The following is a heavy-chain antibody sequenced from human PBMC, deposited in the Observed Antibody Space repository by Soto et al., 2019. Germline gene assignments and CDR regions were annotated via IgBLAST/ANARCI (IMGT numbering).Heavy chain of an antibody. Sequence: ASVKFSCTSSGYTFTGYYMHWVRQAPGQGLEWMGWINPNSGGTNYAQKFQGRVTMTRDTSISTAYMELSRLRSDDTAVYYCARVKWRLGYWRGGRCYTTTWVRAVWGQG. V-gene: IGHV1-2*02. CDR2: INPNSGGT. CDR1: GYTFTGYY. J-gene: IGHJ6*02. CDR3: ARVKWRLGYWRGGRCYTTTWVRAV. D-gene: IGHD2-15*01.